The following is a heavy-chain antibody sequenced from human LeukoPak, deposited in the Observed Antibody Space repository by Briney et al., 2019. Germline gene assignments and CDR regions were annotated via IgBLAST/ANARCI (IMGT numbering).Heavy chain of an antibody. Sequence: GGSLRLSRTASGFTLSSYNMNWVRHGPGKGLEWVSSISSGSSYIYYADSVQGRFTISRDNAKNSLYLQMSSLTADDPAVYYCARDRQGFMSEWPNWFDPWGQGALVTVSS. CDR3: ARDRQGFMSEWPNWFDP. D-gene: IGHD3-16*01. V-gene: IGHV3-21*01. CDR2: ISSGSSYI. CDR1: GFTLSSYN. J-gene: IGHJ5*02.